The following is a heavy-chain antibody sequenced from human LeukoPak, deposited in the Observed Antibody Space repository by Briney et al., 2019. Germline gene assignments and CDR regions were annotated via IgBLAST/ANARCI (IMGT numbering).Heavy chain of an antibody. CDR1: GFTFDNYA. D-gene: IGHD4-17*01. CDR2: FRYRGSYT. J-gene: IGHJ2*01. CDR3: ARSPPTETAGYYLYFQL. V-gene: IGHV3-23*01. Sequence: PGGSLRLSCAASGFTFDNYAMNWVRQAPGKGLEWVSTFRYRGSYTDYADSVKGRFTISRDSSKTTLFLQMNTLRAEDTAVYYCARSPPTETAGYYLYFQLWGRGTLVTVSS.